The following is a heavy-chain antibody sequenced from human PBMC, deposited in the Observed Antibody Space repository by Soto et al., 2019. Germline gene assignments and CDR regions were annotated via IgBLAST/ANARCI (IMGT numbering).Heavy chain of an antibody. Sequence: LRLSCAASGFTFNSCLMSWVRQAPGKGLEWVSLISGSGRYTDYADSVKGRFTISRDNSKNTLYLQMNSLRAEDTAVYYCAKDPPSERMQPDYGMDVWGQGTTVTVSS. CDR2: ISGSGRYT. CDR1: GFTFNSCL. V-gene: IGHV3-23*01. J-gene: IGHJ6*02. CDR3: AKDPPSERMQPDYGMDV. D-gene: IGHD6-13*01.